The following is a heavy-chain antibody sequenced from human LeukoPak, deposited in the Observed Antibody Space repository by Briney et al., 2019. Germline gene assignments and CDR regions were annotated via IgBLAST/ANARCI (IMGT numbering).Heavy chain of an antibody. V-gene: IGHV3-53*01. CDR3: ARGGNGFDP. CDR2: IYSGGST. Sequence: PGGSLRLSCAASGFTFSSYAMTWVRQASGKGLEWVSVIYSGGSTYYADSVKGRFTISRDNSKNTLYLQMNSLRAEDTALYYCARGGNGFDPWGQGTLVTVSS. J-gene: IGHJ5*02. CDR1: GFTFSSYA.